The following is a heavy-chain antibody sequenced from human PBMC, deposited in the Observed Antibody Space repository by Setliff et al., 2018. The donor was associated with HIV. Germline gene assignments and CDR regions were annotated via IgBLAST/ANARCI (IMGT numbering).Heavy chain of an antibody. D-gene: IGHD5-18*01. CDR1: GGSFSAYY. CDR2: INHSGST. J-gene: IGHJ3*01. Sequence: PSETLSLTCAVYGGSFSAYYWSWIRQPPGKGLKWIGEINHSGSTNYNPSLKTRVTIMVDTSKNQFSLKLGSVTAADTAVYYCAREWSYGAFDTFDVWGQGTMVTVSS. CDR3: AREWSYGAFDTFDV. V-gene: IGHV4-34*01.